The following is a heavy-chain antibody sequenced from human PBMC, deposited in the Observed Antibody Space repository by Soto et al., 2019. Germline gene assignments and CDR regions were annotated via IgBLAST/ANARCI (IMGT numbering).Heavy chain of an antibody. D-gene: IGHD3-10*01. J-gene: IGHJ4*02. CDR2: INHSGTV. V-gene: IGHV4-34*01. CDR1: GGAFNGYY. Sequence: QVHLQQWGAGLLKPSETLSLTCAVNGGAFNGYYWTWIRQPPGKGLEWIGEINHSGTVDYNPSLKSRVTVSIDTSKKQFSLTPTSVTAADTAVYYCARAGAALVRGSIGGFDYWGQGTLVTVSS. CDR3: ARAGAALVRGSIGGFDY.